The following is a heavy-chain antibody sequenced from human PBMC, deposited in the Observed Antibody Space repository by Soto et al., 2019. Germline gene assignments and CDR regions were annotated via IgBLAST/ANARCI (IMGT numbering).Heavy chain of an antibody. V-gene: IGHV1-8*01. D-gene: IGHD6-19*01. CDR2: MNPSSGKT. CDR3: STWGRDGWYTGFF. J-gene: IGHJ4*02. Sequence: QVQLVQSGAEVKTPGPSVKVSCKASGYTFTDYDINWVRQAPGQGLEWVGRMNPSSGKTDYAQNFQARVTMTRDTSISTAYLELSNLGYEDTAVFYCSTWGRDGWYTGFFWGQGTLVTVAS. CDR1: GYTFTDYD.